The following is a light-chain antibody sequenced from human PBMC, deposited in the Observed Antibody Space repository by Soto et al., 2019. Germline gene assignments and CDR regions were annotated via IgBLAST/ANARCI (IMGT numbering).Light chain of an antibody. Sequence: EILLTQSPATLSLSPGEIATLSCRARQSVGDYLAGYQQSPGQAPRLLIYGASKRATGIPARFSASGSETDFTLTISSLEPVDFAVYFCQQRSKLPRTFGGGTKIEVK. J-gene: IGKJ4*01. CDR1: QSVGDY. V-gene: IGKV3-11*01. CDR3: QQRSKLPRT. CDR2: GAS.